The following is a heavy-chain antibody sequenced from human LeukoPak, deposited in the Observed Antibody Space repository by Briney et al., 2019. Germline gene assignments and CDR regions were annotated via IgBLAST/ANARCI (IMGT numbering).Heavy chain of an antibody. CDR3: AKDDCSSTSCSVSWFDP. CDR1: GFTFSSYA. J-gene: IGHJ5*02. CDR2: ISGSGGST. Sequence: PGGSLRLSCAASGFTFSSYAMSWVRQAPGKGLEWVSAISGSGGSTSYADSVKGRFTISRDNSKNTLYLQMNSLRAEDTAVYYCAKDDCSSTSCSVSWFDPWGQGTLVTVSS. V-gene: IGHV3-23*01. D-gene: IGHD2-2*01.